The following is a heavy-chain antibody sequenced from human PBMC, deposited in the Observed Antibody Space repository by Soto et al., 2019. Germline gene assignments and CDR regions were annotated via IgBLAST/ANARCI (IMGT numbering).Heavy chain of an antibody. J-gene: IGHJ6*02. Sequence: PGGSLRLSCAASGFTFDDYTMHWVRQAPGKGLEWVSLISWDGGSTYYADSVKGRFTISRDNSKNSLYLQMNSLRTEDTALYYCAKDIGIAAPGEYYGMDVWGQGTTVTVSS. CDR1: GFTFDDYT. D-gene: IGHD6-13*01. CDR3: AKDIGIAAPGEYYGMDV. CDR2: ISWDGGST. V-gene: IGHV3-43*01.